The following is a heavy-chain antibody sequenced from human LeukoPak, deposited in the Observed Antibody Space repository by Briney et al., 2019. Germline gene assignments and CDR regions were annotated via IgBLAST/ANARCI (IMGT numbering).Heavy chain of an antibody. CDR1: GGSISSYY. Sequence: SETLSLTCTVSGGSISSYYWSWIRQPPGKGLEWIGYIYYSGSTNYNPSLKSRVTISVDTSKNQFSLKLSSVTAADTAVYYCAALGGSGSYWGQGTLVTVSS. CDR3: AALGGSGSY. CDR2: IYYSGST. V-gene: IGHV4-59*01. J-gene: IGHJ4*02. D-gene: IGHD3-10*01.